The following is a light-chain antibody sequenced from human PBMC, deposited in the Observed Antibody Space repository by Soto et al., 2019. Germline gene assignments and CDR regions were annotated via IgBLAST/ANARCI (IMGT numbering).Light chain of an antibody. CDR2: LAS. Sequence: DIVMTQSPLSLPVTPGEPASISCRSSQSLVHSNGNNYLDWYQQKPGQSPQLPIYLASNRASGVPDRFSGSGSGTDFTLKISRVEAEDVGVYYCMQALHTPLTFGGGTNVEIK. CDR1: QSLVHSNGNNY. J-gene: IGKJ4*01. CDR3: MQALHTPLT. V-gene: IGKV2-28*01.